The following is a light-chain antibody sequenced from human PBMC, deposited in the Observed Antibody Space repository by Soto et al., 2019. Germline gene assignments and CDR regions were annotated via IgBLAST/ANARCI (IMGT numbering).Light chain of an antibody. J-gene: IGLJ1*01. Sequence: QSVLTQPPSASGSPGQSVTISCTGTSSDVGGYSYVSWYQQHPGKAPKLMIYEVSKRPSGVPDRFSGSKSGNTASLTVSGLQAEDEADYYCCSFAGSNNYVFRTGTKVTVL. CDR1: SSDVGGYSY. CDR3: CSFAGSNNYV. CDR2: EVS. V-gene: IGLV2-8*01.